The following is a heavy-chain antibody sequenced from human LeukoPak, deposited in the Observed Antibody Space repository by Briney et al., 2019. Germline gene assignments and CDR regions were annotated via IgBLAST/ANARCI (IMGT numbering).Heavy chain of an antibody. Sequence: GESLKISCKGSGYSFTSYWIGWVRQMPGKGLEWMGIIYPGDSDTRYSPSFQGQVTISADKSIGTAYLQWSSLKASDTAMYYCARHGKISSWYKVRYWYFDLWGRGTLVTVSS. V-gene: IGHV5-51*01. CDR2: IYPGDSDT. CDR1: GYSFTSYW. CDR3: ARHGKISSWYKVRYWYFDL. D-gene: IGHD6-13*01. J-gene: IGHJ2*01.